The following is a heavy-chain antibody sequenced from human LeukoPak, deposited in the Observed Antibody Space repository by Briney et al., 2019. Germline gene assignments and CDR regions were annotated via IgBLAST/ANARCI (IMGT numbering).Heavy chain of an antibody. J-gene: IGHJ5*02. CDR3: ARHTYDQENWFDP. CDR1: GGSIGSYY. CDR2: IYTSGST. Sequence: PSETLSLTCTVSGGSIGSYYWSWIRQPPGKGLEWIGYIYTSGSTNYNPSLKSRVTISVDTSKNQFSLKLSSVTAADTAVYYCARHTYDQENWFDPWGQGTLVTVSS. D-gene: IGHD3-16*01. V-gene: IGHV4-4*09.